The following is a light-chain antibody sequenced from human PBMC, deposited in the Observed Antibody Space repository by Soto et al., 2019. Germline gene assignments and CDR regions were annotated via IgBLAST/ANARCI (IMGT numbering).Light chain of an antibody. J-gene: IGKJ1*01. Sequence: DIQMTQSPSTLSASVGDRVTITCRASQSISSWLAWYQQKPGKAPKLLIYKASSLESGVPSRFSGSGSGTKFTLTISSLQPDDFATYYCQQFGTFGQGTKVQIK. CDR2: KAS. CDR3: QQFGT. V-gene: IGKV1-5*03. CDR1: QSISSW.